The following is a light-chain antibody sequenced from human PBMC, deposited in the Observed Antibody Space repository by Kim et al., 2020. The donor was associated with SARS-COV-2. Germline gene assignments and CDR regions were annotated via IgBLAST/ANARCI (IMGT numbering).Light chain of an antibody. CDR1: SLRNSY. Sequence: RQTVRITCQGDSLRNSYGSWYQQKPEQAPVLVIYGKNNRPSGIPDRFSGSSSGNTASMTITGAQAEDEADYYCNSRDSSGNHLGVFGTGTKVTVL. J-gene: IGLJ1*01. CDR2: GKN. CDR3: NSRDSSGNHLGV. V-gene: IGLV3-19*01.